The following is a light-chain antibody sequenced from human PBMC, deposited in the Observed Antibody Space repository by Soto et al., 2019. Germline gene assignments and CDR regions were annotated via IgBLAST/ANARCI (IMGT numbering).Light chain of an antibody. J-gene: IGKJ1*01. CDR3: QQYYSVPRT. Sequence: DIVMTQSPDSLAVSLGERATINCESSQSVLYSYNNKNCLAWYQQRPGQPPKLLIYWASTRESGVPDRFSGCGSGTDFTLTISSLQAEDVAVYYCQQYYSVPRTFGQGTKVVIK. CDR2: WAS. V-gene: IGKV4-1*01. CDR1: QSVLYSYNNKNC.